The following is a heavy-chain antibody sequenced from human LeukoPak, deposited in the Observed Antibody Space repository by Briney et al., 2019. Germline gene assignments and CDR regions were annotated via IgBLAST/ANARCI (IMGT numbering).Heavy chain of an antibody. CDR3: ARETMVRGVIITYFDY. V-gene: IGHV1-18*04. CDR1: GYTFTIYG. D-gene: IGHD3-10*01. J-gene: IGHJ4*02. CDR2: ISAYNGNT. Sequence: ASVTVSFKASGYTFTIYGISWVRQAPGQGLEWMGWISAYNGNTNYAQRLQGRVTMTTDTSTSTAYMELRSLRSDDTAVYYCARETMVRGVIITYFDYWGQGTLVTVSS.